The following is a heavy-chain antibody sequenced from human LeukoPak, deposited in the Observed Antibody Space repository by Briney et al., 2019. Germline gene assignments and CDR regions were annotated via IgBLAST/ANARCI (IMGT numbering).Heavy chain of an antibody. CDR3: ARSGSTGYSLDY. Sequence: ASVKVSCKASGYSFTGYFIHWVRQVPGQGLEWMGCIDPNSGDTKYAQKFQGRVSMPRDTSTRTAYMELSRLRSDDTAVYFCARSGSTGYSLDYWGQGTLVTVSS. V-gene: IGHV1-2*02. D-gene: IGHD3-22*01. CDR1: GYSFTGYF. J-gene: IGHJ4*02. CDR2: IDPNSGDT.